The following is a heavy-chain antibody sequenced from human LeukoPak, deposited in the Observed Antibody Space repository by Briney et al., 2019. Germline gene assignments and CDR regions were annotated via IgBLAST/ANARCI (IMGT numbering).Heavy chain of an antibody. D-gene: IGHD6-19*01. CDR1: GGSISSGGYS. CDR2: IYHSGST. V-gene: IGHV4-30-2*01. J-gene: IGHJ4*02. CDR3: ARSSGWFDLSTFDY. Sequence: SETLSLTCAVSGGSISSGGYSWSWIRQPPGKGLEWIGYIYHSGSTYYNPSLKSRVTISVDRSKNQFSLKLSSVTAADTAVYYCARSSGWFDLSTFDYWGQGTLVTVSS.